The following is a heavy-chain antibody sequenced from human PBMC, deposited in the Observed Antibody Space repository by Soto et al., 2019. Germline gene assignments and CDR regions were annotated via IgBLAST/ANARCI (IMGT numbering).Heavy chain of an antibody. J-gene: IGHJ5*02. V-gene: IGHV3-7*03. CDR1: GFSFSPYW. CDR3: ARFSAPGSGLNWFAP. Sequence: GGSLRLSCAGSGFSFSPYWMSWVRQAPGKGLEWVANIKQDGSEKYYVDSVRGRFTISRDNAKNSLYLQMNSLRAEDTAVYYCARFSAPGSGLNWFAPWGQGTLVTVSS. D-gene: IGHD3-3*01. CDR2: IKQDGSEK.